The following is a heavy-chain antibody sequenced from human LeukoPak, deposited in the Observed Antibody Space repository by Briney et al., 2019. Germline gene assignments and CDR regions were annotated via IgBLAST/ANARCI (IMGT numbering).Heavy chain of an antibody. CDR3: AYSSSYYYYYYMDV. CDR1: GYTFASYD. CDR2: MNPNSGNT. Sequence: ASVKVSCKASGYTFASYDINWVRQATGQGLEWMGWMNPNSGNTGYAQKFQGRVTMTRNTSISTAYMELSSLRSEDTAVYYCAYSSSYYYYYYMDVWGKGTTVTVSS. J-gene: IGHJ6*03. V-gene: IGHV1-8*01. D-gene: IGHD6-6*01.